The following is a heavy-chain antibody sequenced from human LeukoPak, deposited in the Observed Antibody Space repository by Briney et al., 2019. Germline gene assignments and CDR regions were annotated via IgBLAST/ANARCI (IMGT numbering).Heavy chain of an antibody. Sequence: SETLSLTCTVSGGSISGYYWSWIQQPPGKGLECTGYIFYSGSTNYNPSFKSRVSISLDTSKSQFSLKLTSVTAADTAMYYCARLGFRTGDNSLADYWGRGTQVTVSS. CDR2: IFYSGST. J-gene: IGHJ4*02. CDR1: GGSISGYY. V-gene: IGHV4-59*08. D-gene: IGHD2-8*02. CDR3: ARLGFRTGDNSLADY.